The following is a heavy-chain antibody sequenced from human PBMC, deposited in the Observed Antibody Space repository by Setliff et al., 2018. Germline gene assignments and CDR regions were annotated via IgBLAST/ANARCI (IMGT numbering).Heavy chain of an antibody. J-gene: IGHJ4*02. Sequence: ASVKVSCKASGYTFTGYYMHWVRQAPGQGLEWMGRINPNSGGTNYAQKFQGRVTMTRDTSISTAYMELRSLRSDDTAVYYCARGAYDSYYFDYWGQGTLVTVSS. D-gene: IGHD3-16*01. CDR2: INPNSGGT. CDR3: ARGAYDSYYFDY. V-gene: IGHV1-2*06. CDR1: GYTFTGYY.